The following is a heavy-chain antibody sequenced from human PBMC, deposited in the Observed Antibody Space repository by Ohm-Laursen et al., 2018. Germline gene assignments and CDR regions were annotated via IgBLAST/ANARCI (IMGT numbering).Heavy chain of an antibody. CDR3: VKAVNGALDL. V-gene: IGHV3-33*06. J-gene: IGHJ3*01. CDR2: IWYDGTNK. Sequence: SLRLSCAASTLTFSNCGMHWVRQAPGKGLEWVADIWYDGTNKKYGDSVKGRFTVSRDTSTNSIYLQMNSLRAEDTAVYYCVKAVNGALDLWGQGTVVTVSS. D-gene: IGHD2-8*01. CDR1: TLTFSNCG.